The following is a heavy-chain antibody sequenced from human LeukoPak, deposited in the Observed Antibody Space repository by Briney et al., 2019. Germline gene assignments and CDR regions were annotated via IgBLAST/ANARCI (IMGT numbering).Heavy chain of an antibody. CDR3: ARHQGIFRGPYYYYYGMDV. CDR1: DYIFFSYG. V-gene: IGHV1-18*01. D-gene: IGHD3-3*01. Sequence: ASVKVSCKASDYIFFSYGISWVRQAPGQGLEWMGWISAYNGNTNYAQKLQGRVTMTTDTSTSTAYMELRSLRSDDTAVYYCARHQGIFRGPYYYYYGMDVWGQGTTVTVSS. J-gene: IGHJ6*02. CDR2: ISAYNGNT.